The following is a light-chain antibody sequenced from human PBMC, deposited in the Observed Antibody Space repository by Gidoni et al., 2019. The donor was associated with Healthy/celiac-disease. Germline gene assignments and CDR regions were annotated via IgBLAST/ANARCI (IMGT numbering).Light chain of an antibody. Sequence: EIVLTQSLATLSVSPGERANLSCRASQSVNSNLAWYQQKPGQAPRLLIYGASTRATGIPARFSGSGSGTEFTLTISSLQSEDFAVYYCQQYNNRPPLTFGGGTKVEIK. J-gene: IGKJ4*01. V-gene: IGKV3-15*01. CDR3: QQYNNRPPLT. CDR1: QSVNSN. CDR2: GAS.